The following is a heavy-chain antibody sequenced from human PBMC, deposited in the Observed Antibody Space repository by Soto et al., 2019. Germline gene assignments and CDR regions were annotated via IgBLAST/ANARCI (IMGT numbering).Heavy chain of an antibody. D-gene: IGHD1-26*01. CDR1: GGTFSSYA. J-gene: IGHJ4*02. CDR2: IIPILGIA. Sequence: ASVKVSCKASGGTFSSYAISWVRQAPGQGLEWMGGIIPILGIANYAQKFQGRVTITADKSTSTAYMELSSLRSEDTAVYYCARGATGQFPSSFDYWGQGTLVTVSS. V-gene: IGHV1-69*10. CDR3: ARGATGQFPSSFDY.